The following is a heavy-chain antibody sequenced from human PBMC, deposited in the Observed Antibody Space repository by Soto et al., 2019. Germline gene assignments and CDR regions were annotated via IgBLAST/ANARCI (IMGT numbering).Heavy chain of an antibody. Sequence: GGSLRLSCTASGFAFRSHAMQWVRQAPGKGLEWVAVISSDGATKYVADSLRGRFTISRDNFESTMSLQMNNLRPEDTALYYCARSSVHIAAAGRLDLWGPGTLVTVSS. CDR1: GFAFRSHA. V-gene: IGHV3-30*14. J-gene: IGHJ5*02. D-gene: IGHD6-13*01. CDR3: ARSSVHIAAAGRLDL. CDR2: ISSDGATK.